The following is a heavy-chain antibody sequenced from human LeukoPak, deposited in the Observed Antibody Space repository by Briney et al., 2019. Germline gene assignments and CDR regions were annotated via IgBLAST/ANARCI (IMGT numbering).Heavy chain of an antibody. CDR3: AKITEGNNWFDP. V-gene: IGHV1-18*01. Sequence: ASVKVSCKASGYTFTSYGISWVRQAPGQGLEWMGWISAYNGNTNYAQKLQGRVTMTTDTSTSTAYMELRSLRSDDTAVYYCAKITEGNNWFDPWGQGTLVTVSS. D-gene: IGHD1-14*01. CDR2: ISAYNGNT. J-gene: IGHJ5*02. CDR1: GYTFTSYG.